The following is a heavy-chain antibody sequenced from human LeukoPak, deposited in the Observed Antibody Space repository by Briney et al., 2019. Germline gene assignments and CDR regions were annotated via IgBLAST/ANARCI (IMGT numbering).Heavy chain of an antibody. CDR3: AGLAGDAFDI. V-gene: IGHV4-34*01. CDR1: GGSFSGYY. Sequence: PSETLSLTCAVYGGSFSGYYWSWIRQPPGKGLEWIGEINHSGSTNYNPSLKSRVTISVDTSKNQFSLKLSSVTAADTAVYYCAGLAGDAFDIWGQGTMVTVSS. CDR2: INHSGST. D-gene: IGHD1-14*01. J-gene: IGHJ3*02.